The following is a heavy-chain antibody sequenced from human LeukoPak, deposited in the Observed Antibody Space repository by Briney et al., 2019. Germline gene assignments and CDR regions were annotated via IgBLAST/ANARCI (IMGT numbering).Heavy chain of an antibody. CDR2: ISSSSSYI. CDR3: ARESKAEQQLVDYYYMDV. J-gene: IGHJ6*03. CDR1: GFTFSSYS. D-gene: IGHD6-13*01. Sequence: GGSLRLSCAASGFTFSSYSMNWVGQAPGKGLEWVSSISSSSSYIYYADSVKGRFTISRDNAKHSLYLQLNSLRAEETAVYYCARESKAEQQLVDYYYMDVWGKGTTVTVSS. V-gene: IGHV3-21*01.